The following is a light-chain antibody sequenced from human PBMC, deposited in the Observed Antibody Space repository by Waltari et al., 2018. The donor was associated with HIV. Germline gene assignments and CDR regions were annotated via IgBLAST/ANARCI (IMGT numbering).Light chain of an antibody. J-gene: IGKJ3*01. CDR3: QQSFTSFFT. CDR2: AAS. Sequence: DIQMTQSPSSLSASVGDSLTITCRASQSISNYLNWYQKKPGSAPKLLIYAASSLHSGVPSRFSGSGSGTDFTLTISSLQPEDFATYYCQQSFTSFFTFGPGTKVDIK. CDR1: QSISNY. V-gene: IGKV1-39*01.